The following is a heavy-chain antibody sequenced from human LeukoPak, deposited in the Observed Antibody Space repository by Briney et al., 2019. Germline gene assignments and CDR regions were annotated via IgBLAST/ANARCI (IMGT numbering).Heavy chain of an antibody. CDR3: AKPVARTSYGYSGTDY. Sequence: GGSLRLSCAASGFTFSSYWMSWVRQAPGKGLEWVANIKQDGSEKYYVDSVKGRFTISRDNAKNSLYLQMNSLRAEDTAVYYCAKPVARTSYGYSGTDYWGQGTLVTVSS. CDR2: IKQDGSEK. J-gene: IGHJ4*02. CDR1: GFTFSSYW. D-gene: IGHD5-18*01. V-gene: IGHV3-7*01.